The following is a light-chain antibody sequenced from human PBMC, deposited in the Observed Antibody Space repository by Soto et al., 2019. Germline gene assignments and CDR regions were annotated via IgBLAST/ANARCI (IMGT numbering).Light chain of an antibody. CDR3: QQYYGVPYT. CDR2: WAS. J-gene: IGKJ2*01. Sequence: DIVMTQSPDSLAVSLGERATINCKSSKSVLYSSNNKNYLTWYQQKPGQPPKLLIYWASTRESGVPDRFSGSGSGTDFTLTINNLQAEDVAVYYCQQYYGVPYTFGQGTKLEIK. V-gene: IGKV4-1*01. CDR1: KSVLYSSNNKNY.